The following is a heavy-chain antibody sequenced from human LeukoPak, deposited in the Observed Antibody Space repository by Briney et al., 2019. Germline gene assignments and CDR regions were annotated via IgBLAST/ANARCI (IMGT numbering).Heavy chain of an antibody. Sequence: SETLSLTCTVSGGSISSYYWSWIRQPPGKGLEWIGYIYYSGSTNYNPSLKSRVTISVDTSKNQFFLKLSSVTAADTAVYYSARLRYCSGGSCYFTPSYFDYWGQGTLVTVSS. CDR1: GGSISSYY. CDR3: ARLRYCSGGSCYFTPSYFDY. D-gene: IGHD2-15*01. V-gene: IGHV4-59*01. CDR2: IYYSGST. J-gene: IGHJ4*02.